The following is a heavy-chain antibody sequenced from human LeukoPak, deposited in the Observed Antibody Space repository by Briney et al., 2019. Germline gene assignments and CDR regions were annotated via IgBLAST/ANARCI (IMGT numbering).Heavy chain of an antibody. Sequence: QPGGSLRLSCAASGFTFSSYAMSWVRQAPGKGLEWVSAISGSGGSTYYADSVKGRFTISRDNSKNTLHLQMNSLRAEDTAVYDCASRPNDSWRGPFDYWGQGTLVTVSS. CDR2: ISGSGGST. J-gene: IGHJ4*02. V-gene: IGHV3-23*01. D-gene: IGHD3-3*01. CDR3: ASRPNDSWRGPFDY. CDR1: GFTFSSYA.